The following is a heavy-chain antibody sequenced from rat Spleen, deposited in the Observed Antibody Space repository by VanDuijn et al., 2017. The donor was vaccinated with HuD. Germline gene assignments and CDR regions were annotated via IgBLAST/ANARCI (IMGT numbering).Heavy chain of an antibody. CDR3: TTNGPLVSRFAS. CDR1: GFTFSSYA. V-gene: IGHV5-19*01. Sequence: EVQLVESGGGLVQPGRSLKLSCAASGFTFSSYAMNWIRQAPAKGLEWVASISPPGGTTYYLDSVKGRFTISRDNAESTLYLQMNSLRYEDTATYYCTTNGPLVSRFASWGRGTLVTVSS. CDR2: ISPPGGTT. D-gene: IGHD3-8*01. J-gene: IGHJ3*01.